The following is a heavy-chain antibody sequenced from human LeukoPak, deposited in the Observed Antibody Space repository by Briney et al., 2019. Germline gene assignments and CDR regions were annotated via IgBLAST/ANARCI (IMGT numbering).Heavy chain of an antibody. CDR1: GGSFSGYY. Sequence: SETLSLTCAVYGGSFSGYYWSWIRQPPGEGLEWIGEINHSGSTNYNPSLKSRVTISVDTSKNQFSLKLSSVTAADTAVYYCARAYYDFWSGSSYFDYWGQGTLVTVSS. CDR3: ARAYYDFWSGSSYFDY. CDR2: INHSGST. J-gene: IGHJ4*02. V-gene: IGHV4-34*01. D-gene: IGHD3-3*01.